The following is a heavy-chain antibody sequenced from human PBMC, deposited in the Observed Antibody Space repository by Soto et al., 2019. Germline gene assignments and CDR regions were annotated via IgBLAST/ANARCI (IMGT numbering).Heavy chain of an antibody. CDR1: GFTFSSYG. D-gene: IGHD1-26*01. CDR2: ISYDGSNT. J-gene: IGHJ4*02. V-gene: IGHV3-30*18. Sequence: QVQLVESGGGVVQPGRSLRLSWAASGFTFSSYGMHWVRQAPGKGLEWVAIISYDGSNTYYADSVKGRFTISRDNSKNTLYLQMNSLRAEDTSVYYCAKEGGLSGSYYISSSYYFDYWGQGTLVTVSS. CDR3: AKEGGLSGSYYISSSYYFDY.